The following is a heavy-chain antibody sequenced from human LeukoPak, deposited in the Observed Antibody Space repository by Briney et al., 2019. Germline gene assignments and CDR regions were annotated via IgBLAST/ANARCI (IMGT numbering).Heavy chain of an antibody. D-gene: IGHD3-10*01. CDR1: GDSISSGDYS. Sequence: PSETLSLTCAVSGDSISSGDYSWSWIRQPPGKGLEWIGYIYNSGTTNYNPSLKSRVTMSVDTSKNQFSLKLSSVTAADTAVYYCARDSYYYGSGSLSLDYWGQGTLVTVSS. CDR3: ARDSYYYGSGSLSLDY. J-gene: IGHJ4*02. V-gene: IGHV4-30-4*07. CDR2: IYNSGTT.